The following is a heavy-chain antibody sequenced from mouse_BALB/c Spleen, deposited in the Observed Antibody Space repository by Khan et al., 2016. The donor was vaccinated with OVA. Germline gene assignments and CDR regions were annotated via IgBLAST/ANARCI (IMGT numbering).Heavy chain of an antibody. J-gene: IGHJ4*01. CDR2: IRIKSNNYAT. CDR3: VRHAGGSSYYALDY. V-gene: IGHV10-1*02. D-gene: IGHD1-1*01. Sequence: EGQRQESGGGLVQPKGSLKLSCTASGFTFNTYAMNWVRQAPGKGLEWVARIRIKSNNYATYYADSVKDRFTISRDESQSMIYLQLNNLKTEDTAMYYCVRHAGGSSYYALDYWGQGTSVTVSS. CDR1: GFTFNTYA.